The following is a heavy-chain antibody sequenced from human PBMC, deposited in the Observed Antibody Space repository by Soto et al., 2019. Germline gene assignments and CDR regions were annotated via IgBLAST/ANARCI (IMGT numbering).Heavy chain of an antibody. CDR2: IYYSGST. CDR1: GGSISSYY. D-gene: IGHD6-13*01. Sequence: SETLSLTCTVSGGSISSYYWSWIRQPPGKGLEWIGYIYYSGSTNYNPSLKSRVTISVDTSKNQFSLKLSSVTAADTPVYYCARELAPAGTTWWFDPSGQGTLLTLSS. CDR3: ARELAPAGTTWWFDP. V-gene: IGHV4-59*01. J-gene: IGHJ5*02.